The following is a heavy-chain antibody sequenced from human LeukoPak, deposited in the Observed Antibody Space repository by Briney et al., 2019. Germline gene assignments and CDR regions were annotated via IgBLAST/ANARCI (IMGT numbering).Heavy chain of an antibody. Sequence: SETLSLTCTVSGGSISSGGYYWSWIRQHPGKGLEWIGYIYYSGSTCYNPSLKSRVTISVDTSKNQFSLKLSSVTAADTAVYYCAREIRVPAAIGKAADWFDPWGQGTLVTVSS. CDR3: AREIRVPAAIGKAADWFDP. D-gene: IGHD2-2*01. V-gene: IGHV4-31*03. CDR1: GGSISSGGYY. CDR2: IYYSGST. J-gene: IGHJ5*02.